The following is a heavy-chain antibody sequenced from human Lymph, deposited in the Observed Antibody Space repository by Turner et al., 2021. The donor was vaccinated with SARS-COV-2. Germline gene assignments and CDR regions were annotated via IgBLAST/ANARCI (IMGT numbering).Heavy chain of an antibody. V-gene: IGHV4-59*01. J-gene: IGHJ5*02. Sequence: QVQLQESGPRLVKRLETLSLTCTVPGGSMNSNYWSWVRQPPGKRLEWIGYIYYRGSTTYNPSLKSRVTISVDTSKIQFTLKLTSVTAADTATYYCARETVNNGVDPWGQGILVTVSS. CDR2: IYYRGST. D-gene: IGHD1-20*01. CDR3: ARETVNNGVDP. CDR1: GGSMNSNY.